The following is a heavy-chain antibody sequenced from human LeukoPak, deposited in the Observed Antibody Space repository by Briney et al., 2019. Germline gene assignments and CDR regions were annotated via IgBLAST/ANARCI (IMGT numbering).Heavy chain of an antibody. CDR2: IIVGSGKT. J-gene: IGHJ5*02. V-gene: IGHV1-58*02. D-gene: IGHD3-22*01. CDR1: GFTFSNSA. CDR3: ARSPRYYYDSSGLGVNWFDP. Sequence: SVKVSCKASGFTFSNSAIQWVRQARGQRLEWIGWIIVGSGKTHYTQNFQERLTITRDMSTNTAYMELSSLRSEDTAVYYCARSPRYYYDSSGLGVNWFDPWGQGTLVTVSS.